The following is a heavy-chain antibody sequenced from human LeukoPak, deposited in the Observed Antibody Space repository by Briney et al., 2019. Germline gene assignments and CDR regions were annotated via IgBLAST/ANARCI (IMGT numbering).Heavy chain of an antibody. CDR3: ARQRYDFWSGYYTGVDAFDI. Sequence: SETLSRNCTVSGGSISSSSYYWGWIRQPPGKGLEWIGSIYYSGSTYYNPSLKSRVTISVDTSKNQFSLKLNPVTAADTAVYYCARQRYDFWSGYYTGVDAFDIWGQGTMVTVSS. CDR1: GGSISSSSYY. J-gene: IGHJ3*02. V-gene: IGHV4-39*01. D-gene: IGHD3-3*01. CDR2: IYYSGST.